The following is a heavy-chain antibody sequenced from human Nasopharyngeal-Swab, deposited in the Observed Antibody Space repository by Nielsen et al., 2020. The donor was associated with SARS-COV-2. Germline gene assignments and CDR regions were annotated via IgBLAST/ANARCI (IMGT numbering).Heavy chain of an antibody. V-gene: IGHV3-30*18. Sequence: GGSLRLSCAASGFAFSVYGMHWVRQVPGKGLEWVAVMSYDGSEYYADSVKGRFTISRDNSKNTLYLQMNRLRVEDTAMYYCAKGLPPSYYYDTSGYYLDYWGQGTLVTVSS. CDR3: AKGLPPSYYYDTSGYYLDY. CDR1: GFAFSVYG. D-gene: IGHD3-22*01. J-gene: IGHJ4*02. CDR2: MSYDGSE.